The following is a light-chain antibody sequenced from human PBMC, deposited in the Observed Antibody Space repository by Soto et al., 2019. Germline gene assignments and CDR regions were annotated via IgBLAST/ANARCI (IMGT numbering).Light chain of an antibody. V-gene: IGKV3-15*01. CDR1: QSVASN. CDR3: QQFNNWPLIT. Sequence: EIWITPYPSSPSVSPGENVPLSFRASQSVASNLAWYQQKPGQAPRLLIYGTSTRATGIPARFSGSGSGTEFTLTISSLQSEDFAVYYCQQFNNWPLITFGQGALLEIK. J-gene: IGKJ5*01. CDR2: GTS.